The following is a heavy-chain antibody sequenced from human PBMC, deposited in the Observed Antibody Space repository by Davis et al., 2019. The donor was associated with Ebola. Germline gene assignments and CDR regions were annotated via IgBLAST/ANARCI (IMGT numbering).Heavy chain of an antibody. D-gene: IGHD3-22*01. J-gene: IGHJ4*02. V-gene: IGHV3-30-3*01. CDR1: GFTFSSYA. CDR3: ARPPDDSSGYYYDY. Sequence: PGGSLRLSCAASGFTFSSYAMHWVRQAPGKGLEWVAVISYDGSNKYYADSVKGRFTISRDNSKNTLYLQMNSLRAEDTAVYYCARPPDDSSGYYYDYWGQGTLVTVSS. CDR2: ISYDGSNK.